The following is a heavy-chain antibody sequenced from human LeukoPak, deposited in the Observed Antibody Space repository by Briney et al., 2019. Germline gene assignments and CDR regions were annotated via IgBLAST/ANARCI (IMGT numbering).Heavy chain of an antibody. CDR3: AEMAGSGYGTDY. V-gene: IGHV3-30*03. CDR1: GFTFSSYS. J-gene: IGHJ4*02. CDR2: ISYDGSNK. Sequence: GGSLRLSCAASGFTFSSYSMNWVRQAPGKGLEWVAVISYDGSNKYYADSVKGRFTISRDNSKNTLYLQMNSLRAEDTAVYYCAEMAGSGYGTDYWGQGTLVTVSS. D-gene: IGHD3-22*01.